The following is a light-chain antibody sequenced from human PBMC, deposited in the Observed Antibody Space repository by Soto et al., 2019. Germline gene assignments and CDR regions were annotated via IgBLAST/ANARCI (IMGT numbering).Light chain of an antibody. Sequence: IQLTQSPSSLSASVGDRVTISCRASQGIANFLAWYQQKPGKAPKLLIYAASTLQSGVPSRFSGSGSGTDFTLPISRLQPGDFATYYCQQLNSFPIPFGPGTKVDIK. J-gene: IGKJ3*01. CDR3: QQLNSFPIP. CDR1: QGIANF. CDR2: AAS. V-gene: IGKV1-9*01.